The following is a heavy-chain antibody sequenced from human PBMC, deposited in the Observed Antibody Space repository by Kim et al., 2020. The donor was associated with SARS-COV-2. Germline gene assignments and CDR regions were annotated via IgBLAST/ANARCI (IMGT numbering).Heavy chain of an antibody. CDR2: IIPIFGTA. D-gene: IGHD4-17*01. Sequence: SVKVSCKASGGTFSSYAISWVRQAPGQGLEWMGGIIPIFGTANYAQKFQGRVTITADESTSTAYMELSSLRSEDTAVYYCARDSYGDYNWFDPWGQGTLVTVSS. CDR3: ARDSYGDYNWFDP. CDR1: GGTFSSYA. J-gene: IGHJ5*02. V-gene: IGHV1-69*13.